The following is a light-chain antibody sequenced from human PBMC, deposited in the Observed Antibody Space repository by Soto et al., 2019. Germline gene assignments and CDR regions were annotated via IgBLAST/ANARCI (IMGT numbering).Light chain of an antibody. CDR2: AAS. V-gene: IGKV3-20*01. CDR1: QSISSSY. CDR3: QQYGSSSGT. J-gene: IGKJ1*01. Sequence: EIVLTHSPGTLSLSPGERATLSCRASQSISSSYLAWYQQIPGQAPRLLIYAASSRATGIPDRFSGSGSGTDFTLTINRLEPEDFAVYYCQQYGSSSGTFGQGTKVDIK.